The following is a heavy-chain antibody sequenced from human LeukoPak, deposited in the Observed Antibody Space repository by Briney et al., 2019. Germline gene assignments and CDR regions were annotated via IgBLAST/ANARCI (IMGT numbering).Heavy chain of an antibody. Sequence: SETRSLTCSVFGGSFSGYYWGWIRQPPGKGLEGIGEINHCGNNNYNPSLKSRVTISVDTSKHQFSLKLSSVTAADTAVYYCARKDGYSYGKYYYYYYMDVWGKGTTVTVSS. CDR1: GGSFSGYY. J-gene: IGHJ6*03. CDR2: INHCGNN. V-gene: IGHV4-34*01. D-gene: IGHD5-18*01. CDR3: ARKDGYSYGKYYYYYYMDV.